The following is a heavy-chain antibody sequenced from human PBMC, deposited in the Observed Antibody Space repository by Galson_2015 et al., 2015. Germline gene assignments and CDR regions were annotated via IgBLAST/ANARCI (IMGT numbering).Heavy chain of an antibody. CDR2: ISYDGSNK. V-gene: IGHV3-30-3*01. D-gene: IGHD3-22*01. CDR1: GFTFSSYA. J-gene: IGHJ4*02. Sequence: SLRLSCAASGFTFSSYAMHWVRQAPGKGLEWVAVISYDGSNKYYADSVKGRFTISRDNSKNTLYLQMNSLRAEDTAVYYCARTYYYDSSGPDYWVQGTLVTVSS. CDR3: ARTYYYDSSGPDY.